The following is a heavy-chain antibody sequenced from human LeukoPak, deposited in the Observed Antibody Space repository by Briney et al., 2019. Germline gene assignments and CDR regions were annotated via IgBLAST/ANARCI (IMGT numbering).Heavy chain of an antibody. CDR2: IYYSGST. Sequence: SETLSLTRTVSGGSINSYYWSWIRQSPGKGLEWIGYIYYSGSTNYNPSLKSRVTISVDTSKNQFSLKLSSVTAADTAVYYCARVGHDSGTYLYYFDYWGQGTLVTVSS. J-gene: IGHJ4*02. D-gene: IGHD1-26*01. V-gene: IGHV4-59*01. CDR3: ARVGHDSGTYLYYFDY. CDR1: GGSINSYY.